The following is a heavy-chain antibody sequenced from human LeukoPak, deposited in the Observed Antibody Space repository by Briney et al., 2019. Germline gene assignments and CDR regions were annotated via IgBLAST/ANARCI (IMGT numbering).Heavy chain of an antibody. CDR1: GGTFSSYA. J-gene: IGHJ6*03. D-gene: IGHD3-9*01. CDR2: IIPIFGTA. Sequence: GASVKVSCKASGGTFSSYAISWVRQAPGQGLKWMGGIIPIFGTANYAQKFQGRVTITADESTSTAYMELSSLRSEDTAVYYCARDRRGNYDILTGYYMGFPSYYYYMDVWGKGTTVTVSS. V-gene: IGHV1-69*13. CDR3: ARDRRGNYDILTGYYMGFPSYYYYMDV.